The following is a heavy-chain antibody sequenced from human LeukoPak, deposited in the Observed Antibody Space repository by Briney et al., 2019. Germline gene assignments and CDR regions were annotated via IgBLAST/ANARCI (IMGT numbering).Heavy chain of an antibody. D-gene: IGHD4-17*01. V-gene: IGHV1-69*13. Sequence: ASVQVSCKASGGTFSSYAISWVRQAPGQGLEWMGGIIPIFGTANYAQKFQGRVTITADESTSTAYMELSSLRSEDTAVYYCATWVDYDAPYYYGMDVWGQGTTVTVSS. CDR1: GGTFSSYA. CDR2: IIPIFGTA. J-gene: IGHJ6*02. CDR3: ATWVDYDAPYYYGMDV.